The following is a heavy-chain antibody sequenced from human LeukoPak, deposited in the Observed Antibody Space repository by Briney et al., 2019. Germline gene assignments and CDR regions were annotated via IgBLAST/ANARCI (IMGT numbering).Heavy chain of an antibody. V-gene: IGHV3-23*01. CDR3: AKDDDWGRYKH. CDR1: GFTFSTYG. D-gene: IGHD3-16*01. Sequence: GGSLRLSCAASGFTFSTYGISWVRQAPGKGLEWILGIGPSGAATYYADSVRGRFTISRDNFKNTLSLQVNSLRAEDTAMYYCAKDDDWGRYKHWGQGTLVTVSS. J-gene: IGHJ1*01. CDR2: IGPSGAAT.